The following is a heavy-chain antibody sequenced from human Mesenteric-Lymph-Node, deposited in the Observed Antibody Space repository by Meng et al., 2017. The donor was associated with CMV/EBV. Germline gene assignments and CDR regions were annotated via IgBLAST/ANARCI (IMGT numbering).Heavy chain of an antibody. CDR1: GYPFTGYY. D-gene: IGHD4-23*01. Sequence: ASVKVSCKASGYPFTGYYIHWVRQAPGQGLEYMGWINPNNGDTDCPQKFQGRVTMTRDTSISTAYMDLSRLRSDDTAVYYCAREGDDGNSFPDHWGQGTLVTVSS. V-gene: IGHV1-2*02. J-gene: IGHJ4*02. CDR3: AREGDDGNSFPDH. CDR2: INPNNGDT.